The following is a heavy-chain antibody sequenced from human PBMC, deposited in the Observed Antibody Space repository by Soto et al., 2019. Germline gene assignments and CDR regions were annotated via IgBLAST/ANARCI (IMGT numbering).Heavy chain of an antibody. CDR1: GGSISSSSYY. V-gene: IGHV4-39*01. CDR3: ARGGRFLEWLPS. J-gene: IGHJ5*02. CDR2: IYYSGST. Sequence: LSLTCTVSGGSISSSSYYWGWIRQPPGKGLEWIGSIYYSGSTYYNPSLKSRVTISVDTSKNQFSLKLSSVTAADTAVYYCARGGRFLEWLPSWGQGTLVTVSS. D-gene: IGHD3-3*01.